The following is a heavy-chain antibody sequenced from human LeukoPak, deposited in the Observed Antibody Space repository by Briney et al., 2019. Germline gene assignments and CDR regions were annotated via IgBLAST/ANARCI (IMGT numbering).Heavy chain of an antibody. D-gene: IGHD3-10*01. J-gene: IGHJ4*02. Sequence: PSETLSLTCAISGDSVSSNRVAWNWIRQSPSRGLEWLGRTCYRSKWYNDYAVSVKSRITINPDTSKNQFSLQLKFVTPEDTAVYYCARGGGLEDFDYWGRGTLVTVSS. V-gene: IGHV6-1*01. CDR2: TCYRSKWYN. CDR3: ARGGGLEDFDY. CDR1: GDSVSSNRVA.